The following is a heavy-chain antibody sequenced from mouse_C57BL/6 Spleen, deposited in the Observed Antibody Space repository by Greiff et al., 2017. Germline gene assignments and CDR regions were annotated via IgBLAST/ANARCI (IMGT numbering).Heavy chain of an antibody. J-gene: IGHJ2*01. D-gene: IGHD2-4*01. CDR2: ISYSGST. CDR3: AREGDYVFDY. V-gene: IGHV3-1*01. CDR1: GYSITSGYD. Sequence: DVQLQESGPGMVKPSQSLSLTCTVTGYSITSGYDWHWIRHFPGNKLEWMGYISYSGSTNYNPSLKSRISITHDTSKNHFFLKLNSVTTEDTATYYCAREGDYVFDYWGQGTTLTVSS.